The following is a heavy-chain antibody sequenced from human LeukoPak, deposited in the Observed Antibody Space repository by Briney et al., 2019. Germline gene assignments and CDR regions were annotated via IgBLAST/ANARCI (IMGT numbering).Heavy chain of an antibody. D-gene: IGHD5-18*01. Sequence: GGSLRLSCAASGFTFSSYAMHWVRQAPGKGLEWVAVISYDGSNKYYADSVKGRFTISRDNSKNTLYLRMNSLRAEDTAVYYCARTYSYGYYFDYWGQGTLVTVSS. CDR1: GFTFSSYA. V-gene: IGHV3-30-3*01. CDR3: ARTYSYGYYFDY. CDR2: ISYDGSNK. J-gene: IGHJ4*02.